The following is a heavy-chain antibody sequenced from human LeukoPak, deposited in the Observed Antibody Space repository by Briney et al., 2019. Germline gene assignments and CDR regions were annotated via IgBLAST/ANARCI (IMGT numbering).Heavy chain of an antibody. Sequence: GGSLRLSCAASGFTFSSYAMHWVRQAPGKGLEWVAVISYDGSNKYYADSVKGRFTISRDNSKNTLYLQMNSLRAEDTAVYYCARRPLLVVPAAIWFDPWGQGTLVTVSS. CDR3: ARRPLLVVPAAIWFDP. J-gene: IGHJ5*02. V-gene: IGHV3-30-3*01. CDR1: GFTFSSYA. D-gene: IGHD2-2*01. CDR2: ISYDGSNK.